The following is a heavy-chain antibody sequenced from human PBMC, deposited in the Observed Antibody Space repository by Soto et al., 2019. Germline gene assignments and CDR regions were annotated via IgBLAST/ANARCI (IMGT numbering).Heavy chain of an antibody. D-gene: IGHD6-13*01. CDR3: ARGEAAAGTAGFDP. V-gene: IGHV6-1*01. CDR2: TYYRSKWYN. Sequence: SQTLSLTCAISGGSVSSNSAAWNWIRQSPSRGLEWLGRTYYRSKWYNDYAVSVKSRITINPDTSKNQFSLQLNSVTPEDTAVYYCARGEAAAGTAGFDPWGQGNLVTVSS. J-gene: IGHJ5*02. CDR1: GGSVSSNSAA.